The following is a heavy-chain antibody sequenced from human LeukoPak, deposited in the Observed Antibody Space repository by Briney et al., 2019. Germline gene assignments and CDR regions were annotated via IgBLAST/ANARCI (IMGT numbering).Heavy chain of an antibody. D-gene: IGHD6-13*01. CDR3: ARDSRTAPGTMDY. J-gene: IGHJ4*02. V-gene: IGHV3-7*01. Sequence: GGSLRLSCAVFGFPFSNYWMSWVRQAPGKGLEWVANIKQDGSDRHYVDSVKGRFTISRDNAKNSLYLQMDSLRAEDTAVYYCARDSRTAPGTMDYWGQGTLVTVSS. CDR2: IKQDGSDR. CDR1: GFPFSNYW.